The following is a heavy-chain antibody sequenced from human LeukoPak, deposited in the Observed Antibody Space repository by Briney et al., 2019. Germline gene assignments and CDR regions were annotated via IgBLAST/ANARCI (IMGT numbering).Heavy chain of an antibody. D-gene: IGHD3-22*01. CDR1: GFTFSSYW. V-gene: IGHV3-7*01. CDR2: IKQDGSEK. CDR3: ARATMTSHGGGWLDP. Sequence: GGSLRLSCAASGFTFSSYWMSWVRQAPGKGLEWVANIKQDGSEKYYVDSVKGRFTISRDNAKNSLYLQMNSLRAEDTAVYYCARATMTSHGGGWLDPWGQGTLVTVSS. J-gene: IGHJ5*02.